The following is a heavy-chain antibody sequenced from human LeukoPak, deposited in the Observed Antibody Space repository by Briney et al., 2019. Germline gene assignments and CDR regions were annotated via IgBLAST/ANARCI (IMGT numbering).Heavy chain of an antibody. Sequence: SETLSLTCAVYGGSFSGYYWSWNRQPPGKGLEWIGEINHSGSTNYNPSLKSRVTISVDTSKNQFSLKLSSVTAADTAVYYCARSRPFFFIAAAAHNWLDPWGQGTLVTVSS. D-gene: IGHD6-13*01. CDR3: ARSRPFFFIAAAAHNWLDP. CDR2: INHSGST. J-gene: IGHJ5*02. V-gene: IGHV4-34*01. CDR1: GGSFSGYY.